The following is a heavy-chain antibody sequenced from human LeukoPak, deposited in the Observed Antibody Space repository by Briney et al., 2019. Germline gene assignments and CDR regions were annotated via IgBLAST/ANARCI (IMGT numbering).Heavy chain of an antibody. D-gene: IGHD6-19*01. CDR3: ARIVRGSSCWYEGVDAFDI. CDR2: IIPIFGTA. Sequence: SVKVSCKASGGTFSGYAISWVRQAPGQGLEWMGRIIPIFGTANYAQKFQGRVTITTDESTSTAYMALSSLRSEDTAVYYCARIVRGSSCWYEGVDAFDIWGQGTMVTVSS. V-gene: IGHV1-69*05. CDR1: GGTFSGYA. J-gene: IGHJ3*02.